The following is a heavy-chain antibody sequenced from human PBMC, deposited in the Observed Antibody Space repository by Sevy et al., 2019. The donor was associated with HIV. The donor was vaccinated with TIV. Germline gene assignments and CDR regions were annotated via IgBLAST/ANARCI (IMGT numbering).Heavy chain of an antibody. J-gene: IGHJ4*02. CDR2: ISYDGKNE. V-gene: IGHV3-30*18. CDR1: GFTFYNYG. CDR3: AKDRSGSWSVDY. Sequence: GGSLRLSCAGSGFTFYNYGIHWVRQAPGKGLEWVTMISYDGKNENYADSVKVRFTISRDNSKNTVYLQMNSLRPDDTAIYYCAKDRSGSWSVDYWGQGTLVTVSS. D-gene: IGHD6-13*01.